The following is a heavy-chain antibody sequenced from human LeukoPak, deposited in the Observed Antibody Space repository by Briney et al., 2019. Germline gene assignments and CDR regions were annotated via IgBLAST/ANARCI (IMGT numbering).Heavy chain of an antibody. V-gene: IGHV4-34*01. CDR2: INHSGST. J-gene: IGHJ4*02. CDR3: ARGRLQWPKYYLDY. CDR1: GGSFSGYY. Sequence: SETLSLTCAVYGGSFSGYYWSWIRQPPGKGLEWIGGINHSGSTNYNPSLKSRVTISVDTSKNQFSLKLSSVTAADTAVYYCARGRLQWPKYYLDYWGQGTLVTVSS. D-gene: IGHD5-12*01.